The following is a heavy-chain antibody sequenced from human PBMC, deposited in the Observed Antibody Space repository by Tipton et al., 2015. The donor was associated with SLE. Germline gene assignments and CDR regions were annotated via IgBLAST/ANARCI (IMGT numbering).Heavy chain of an antibody. CDR1: GVSISSSY. J-gene: IGHJ1*01. Sequence: TLSLTCTVSGVSISSSYWSWIRQAPGKGLEWIGYIYYSGSTKYNPSLESRVTLSVDTAKSHFSLELNSVTAADTAGYYCATNGHGETYEFFTEYLRHWGQGTLVTVSS. CDR3: ATNGHGETYEFFTEYLRH. D-gene: IGHD5-12*01. CDR2: IYYSGST. V-gene: IGHV4-59*08.